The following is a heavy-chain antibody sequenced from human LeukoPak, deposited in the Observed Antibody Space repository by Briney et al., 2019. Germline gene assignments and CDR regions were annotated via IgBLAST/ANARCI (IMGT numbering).Heavy chain of an antibody. Sequence: SETLSLTCTVSGYSISSGYYWGWIRQPPGKGLEWIGSIYHSGSTYYNPSLKSRVTISVDTSKNQFSLKLSSVTAADTAVYYCASNYYGSGSYLTDYWGQGTLVTVSS. CDR3: ASNYYGSGSYLTDY. D-gene: IGHD3-10*01. CDR2: IYHSGST. CDR1: GYSISSGYY. V-gene: IGHV4-38-2*02. J-gene: IGHJ4*02.